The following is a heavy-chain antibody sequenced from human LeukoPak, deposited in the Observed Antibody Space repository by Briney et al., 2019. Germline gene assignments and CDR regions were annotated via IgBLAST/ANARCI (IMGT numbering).Heavy chain of an antibody. D-gene: IGHD5-18*01. Sequence: ASVKVSCKASGYTFTSYDINWVRQATGQGLEWMGWMNPNSGNTGYAQKFQGRVTITRNTSISTAYMELSSLRSEDTAVYYCARDSRQLWLAHDYWGQGTLVTVSS. CDR2: MNPNSGNT. CDR3: ARDSRQLWLAHDY. J-gene: IGHJ4*02. CDR1: GYTFTSYD. V-gene: IGHV1-8*03.